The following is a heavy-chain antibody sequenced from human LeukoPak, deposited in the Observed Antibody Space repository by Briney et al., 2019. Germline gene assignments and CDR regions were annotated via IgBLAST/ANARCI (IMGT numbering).Heavy chain of an antibody. J-gene: IGHJ4*02. Sequence: GGSLSLSCAASGFTLNNYWMTWVRQAAGKGLEWVANIKQDGSVKYYVDSLKGRFIISRDKAKNSVYLQLNRLRGEDTAVYYCARIGYRSSSNDYWGQGTLVIVSS. CDR2: IKQDGSVK. CDR1: GFTLNNYW. CDR3: ARIGYRSSSNDY. V-gene: IGHV3-7*01. D-gene: IGHD6-6*01.